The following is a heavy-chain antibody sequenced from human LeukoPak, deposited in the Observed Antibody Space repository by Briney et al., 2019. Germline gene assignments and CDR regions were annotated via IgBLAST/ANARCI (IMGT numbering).Heavy chain of an antibody. CDR2: IQYDGNNK. D-gene: IGHD4-17*01. CDR1: AFSFSNYG. CDR3: ARWSTVTTSSDY. V-gene: IGHV3-30*02. Sequence: GGSLRLSCAASAFSFSNYGMHWVRQAPGKGLEWVVFIQYDGNNKYYGDSVKGRFTISRDNAKNSLYLQMNSLRAEDTAVYYCARWSTVTTSSDYWGQGTLVTVSS. J-gene: IGHJ4*02.